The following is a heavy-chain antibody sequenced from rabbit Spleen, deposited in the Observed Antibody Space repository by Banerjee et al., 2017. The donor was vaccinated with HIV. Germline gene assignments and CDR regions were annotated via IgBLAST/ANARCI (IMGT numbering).Heavy chain of an antibody. Sequence: QEQLVESGGGLVKPGASLTLTCTASGFSFSNRYDMCWVRQATGKGLEWIGCIYTGNGKTYYASWAKGRFTISQSSSTTVTLQMTSLTAADTATYFCARDAGTGDYIDVYFDLWGPGTLVTVS. V-gene: IGHV1S45*01. J-gene: IGHJ4*01. CDR2: IYTGNGKT. D-gene: IGHD8-1*01. CDR1: GFSFSNRYD. CDR3: ARDAGTGDYIDVYFDL.